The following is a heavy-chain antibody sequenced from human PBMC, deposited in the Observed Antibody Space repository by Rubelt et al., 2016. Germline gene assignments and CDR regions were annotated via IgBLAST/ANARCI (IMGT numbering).Heavy chain of an antibody. CDR2: INHSVST. J-gene: IGHJ5*02. CDR1: GGSFSGYY. D-gene: IGHD1-26*01. CDR3: ARGGYSGSYYYNGFDP. Sequence: QVQLQQWGAGLLKPSETLSLTCAVYGGSFSGYYWSWIRQPPGKGLEWIGEINHSVSTNYNPSLKCRVTIAGDTSKNQFSLKLSSVTAADTAVYYCARGGYSGSYYYNGFDPWGQGTLVTVSS. V-gene: IGHV4-34*01.